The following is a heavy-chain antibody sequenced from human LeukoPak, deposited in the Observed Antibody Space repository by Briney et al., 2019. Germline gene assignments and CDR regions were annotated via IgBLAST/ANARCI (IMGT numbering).Heavy chain of an antibody. CDR1: GGSFSGYY. Sequence: SETLSLTCAVYGGSFSGYYWGWIRQPPGKGLEWIGTIYHSGSTYYNPSLKSRVTISVDTSKNQFSLKLSSVTAADTAVYYCARDPAWFGLKPYYYMDVWGKGTTVTVSS. CDR3: ARDPAWFGLKPYYYMDV. J-gene: IGHJ6*03. V-gene: IGHV4-38-2*02. CDR2: IYHSGST. D-gene: IGHD3-10*01.